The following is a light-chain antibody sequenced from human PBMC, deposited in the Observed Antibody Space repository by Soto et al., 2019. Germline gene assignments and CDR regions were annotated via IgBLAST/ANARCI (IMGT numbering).Light chain of an antibody. CDR2: EVT. J-gene: IGLJ2*01. CDR1: SRDIGGHYY. Sequence: QSALTQPPSASGSPGQLVTISCTGISRDIGGHYYVSWYQQHPGKAPKLIIYEVTKRPSGVPDRFSGSKSGNTASLTVSGLQAEDEADYYCSAYAGYHGVVFGGGTKLTVL. CDR3: SAYAGYHGVV. V-gene: IGLV2-8*01.